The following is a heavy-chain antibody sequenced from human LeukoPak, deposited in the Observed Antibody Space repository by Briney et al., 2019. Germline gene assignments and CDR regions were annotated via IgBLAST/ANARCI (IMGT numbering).Heavy chain of an antibody. CDR2: INRSGST. CDR3: ARGGFVVVPAAPRPYYYYMDV. V-gene: IGHV4-34*01. J-gene: IGHJ6*03. CDR1: GGSFSGYY. Sequence: PSETLSLTCAVYGGSFSGYYWSWIRQPPGKGLEWIGEINRSGSTNYNPSLKSRVTISVDTSKNQFSLKLSSVTAADTAVYYCARGGFVVVPAAPRPYYYYMDVWGKGTTVTVSS. D-gene: IGHD2-2*01.